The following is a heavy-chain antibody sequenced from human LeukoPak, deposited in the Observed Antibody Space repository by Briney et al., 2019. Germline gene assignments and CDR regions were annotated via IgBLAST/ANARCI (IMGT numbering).Heavy chain of an antibody. CDR1: GFTFSSYE. CDR3: ARLNRQLVDY. V-gene: IGHV3-48*03. CDR2: ISSSGSTI. Sequence: GGSLRLSWAASGFTFSSYEMSWVRQAPGKGLEWVSYISSSGSTIYYADSVKGRFTISRDNAKNSLYLQMNSLRAEDTAVYYCARLNRQLVDYWGQGTLVTVSS. D-gene: IGHD6-6*01. J-gene: IGHJ4*02.